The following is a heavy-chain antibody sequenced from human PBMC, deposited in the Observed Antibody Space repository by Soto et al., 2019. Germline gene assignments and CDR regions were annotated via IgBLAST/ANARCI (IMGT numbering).Heavy chain of an antibody. V-gene: IGHV1-2*04. J-gene: IGHJ3*02. D-gene: IGHD5-18*01. CDR2: INPNSGGT. CDR3: ARVKRGYSYGGDAFDI. CDR1: GYTFTGYY. Sequence: ASVKVSCKASGYTFTGYYMHWVRQAPGQGPEWMGWINPNSGGTNYAQKFQGWVTMTRDTSISTAYMELSRLRSDDTAVYYCARVKRGYSYGGDAFDIWGQGTMVTVSS.